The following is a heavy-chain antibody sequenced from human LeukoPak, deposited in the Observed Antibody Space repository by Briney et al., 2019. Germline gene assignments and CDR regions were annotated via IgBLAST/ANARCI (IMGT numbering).Heavy chain of an antibody. Sequence: PGRSLRLSCAASGFTFSSYGMHWVRQAPGKGLEWVAVISYDGSNKYYADSVKGRFTISRDNSKNTLYLQMNSLRAEDTAVYYCAKASDYGDYEFWASDIWGQGTMVTVSS. V-gene: IGHV3-30*18. D-gene: IGHD4-17*01. CDR1: GFTFSSYG. J-gene: IGHJ3*02. CDR3: AKASDYGDYEFWASDI. CDR2: ISYDGSNK.